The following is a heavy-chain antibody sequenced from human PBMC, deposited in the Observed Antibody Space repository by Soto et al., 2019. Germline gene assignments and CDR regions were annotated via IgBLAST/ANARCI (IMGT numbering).Heavy chain of an antibody. CDR2: IYYSGST. CDR1: GGSISSYY. Sequence: SETLSLTCTVSGGSISSYYWSWIRQPPGKGLEWIGYIYYSGSTNYNPSFKSRVTISVDTSKNQFSLKLSSVTAADTAVYYCARQGVTVTRDNWFDPWGQGTLVTVSS. D-gene: IGHD4-17*01. CDR3: ARQGVTVTRDNWFDP. J-gene: IGHJ5*02. V-gene: IGHV4-59*08.